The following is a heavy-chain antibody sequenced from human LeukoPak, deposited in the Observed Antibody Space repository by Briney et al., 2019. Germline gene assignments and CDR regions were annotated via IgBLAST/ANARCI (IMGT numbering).Heavy chain of an antibody. CDR3: ARSCLSPTTTVVTPGAFDI. Sequence: ASQTLSLTCTVSGVSISSGAYYWTWIRQYPGKGLEWIGYIYYSGSTNYNPPLQSRIIISMDTSKNQFSLNLNSVTAADTAVYYCARSCLSPTTTVVTPGAFDIWGQGTMVTVSS. CDR2: IYYSGST. D-gene: IGHD4-23*01. V-gene: IGHV4-31*03. CDR1: GVSISSGAYY. J-gene: IGHJ3*02.